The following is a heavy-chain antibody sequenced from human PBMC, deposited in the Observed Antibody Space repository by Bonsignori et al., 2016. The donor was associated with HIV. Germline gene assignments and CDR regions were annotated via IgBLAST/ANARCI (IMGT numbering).Heavy chain of an antibody. CDR1: GDSITSVVY. Sequence: QLHLQESGPGLVKPSETLSLTCTVSGDSITSVVYWNWIRQPPGKGLEWIGTIYYTGRTYFNPSLKSRVIVSLDTSRNQFSLEVTSLSAADTAVYYCGRGGGIAVSDTWGQGNXGSPSPQ. CDR2: IYYTGRT. V-gene: IGHV4-38-2*02. J-gene: IGHJ5*02. D-gene: IGHD6-19*01. CDR3: GRGGGIAVSDT.